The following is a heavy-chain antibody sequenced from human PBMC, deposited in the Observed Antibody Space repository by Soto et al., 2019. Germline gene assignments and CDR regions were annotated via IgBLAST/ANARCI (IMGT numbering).Heavy chain of an antibody. V-gene: IGHV1-3*01. J-gene: IGHJ4*02. CDR3: ARGPTYGDYLFDY. CDR2: INAGNGNT. D-gene: IGHD4-17*01. Sequence: ASVKVSCKASGYTFTSYAMHWVRQAPGQRLEWMGWINAGNGNTKYSQKFQGRVTITRDTSASKAYMELGSLGSEDTAVYYCARGPTYGDYLFDYWGQGTLVTVSS. CDR1: GYTFTSYA.